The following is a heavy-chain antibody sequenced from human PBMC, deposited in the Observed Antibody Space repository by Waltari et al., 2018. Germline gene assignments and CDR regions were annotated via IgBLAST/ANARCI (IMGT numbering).Heavy chain of an antibody. J-gene: IGHJ4*02. CDR3: ARGKGQDPYCGGDCYSRPFDY. Sequence: QVQLVQSGAEVKKPGSSVKVSCKASGGTFSSSAISWVRQAPGQGLEWMGGIIPIFGTANDAQKVQGRVTITADESTSTAYMELSSLRSEDTAVYYCARGKGQDPYCGGDCYSRPFDYWGQGTLVTVSS. CDR2: IIPIFGTA. CDR1: GGTFSSSA. V-gene: IGHV1-69*01. D-gene: IGHD2-21*02.